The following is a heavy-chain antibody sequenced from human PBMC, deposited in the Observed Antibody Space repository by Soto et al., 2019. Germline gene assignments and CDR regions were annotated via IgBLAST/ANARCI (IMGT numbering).Heavy chain of an antibody. CDR1: GYTFTSYG. V-gene: IGHV1-18*01. J-gene: IGHJ5*02. D-gene: IGHD2-15*01. CDR2: ISAYNGNT. Sequence: ASVKVSCKASGYTFTSYGISWVRQAPGQGLEWMGWISAYNGNTNYAQKLQGRVTMTTDTSTSTAYMELRSLRSDDTAVYYCARAIVVVVAATGGWFDPWGQGTLVTVSS. CDR3: ARAIVVVVAATGGWFDP.